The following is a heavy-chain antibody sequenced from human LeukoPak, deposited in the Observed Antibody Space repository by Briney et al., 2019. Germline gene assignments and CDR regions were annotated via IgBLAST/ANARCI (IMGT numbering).Heavy chain of an antibody. CDR1: GGSITSSY. D-gene: IGHD3-9*01. CDR3: ARGRYSAGDNWFDP. J-gene: IGHJ5*02. CDR2: IHYTGIT. Sequence: AETLSLTCTVSGGSITSSYWSWIRQSPGKGLEWIGYIHYTGITNYNPSLKSRVTMLIDTSKNQFSLKLSSVTAADTAVYYCARGRYSAGDNWFDPWGLGNLVTVSS. V-gene: IGHV4-59*01.